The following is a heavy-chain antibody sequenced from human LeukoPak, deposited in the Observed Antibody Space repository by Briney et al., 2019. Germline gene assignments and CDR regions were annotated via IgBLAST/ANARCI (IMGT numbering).Heavy chain of an antibody. D-gene: IGHD6-13*01. J-gene: IGHJ4*02. V-gene: IGHV4-59*01. CDR2: IYYSGST. CDR1: GGSISIYY. Sequence: SQTLSLTCTVAGGSISIYYWSWIRQPPGKGLGWIGYIYYSGSTNYNPSLKSRVTISVDTPKDQFSLKLSSVTAADTAVYYCARGGSSSWYRVYYFCYWGQGTLVTASS. CDR3: ARGGSSSWYRVYYFCY.